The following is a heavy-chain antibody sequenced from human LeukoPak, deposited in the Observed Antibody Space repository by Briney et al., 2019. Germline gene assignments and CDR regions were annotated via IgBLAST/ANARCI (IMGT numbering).Heavy chain of an antibody. D-gene: IGHD3-16*01. CDR1: GDSISRNY. CDR3: ARALLGVDAFDI. CDR2: FYYSGST. J-gene: IGHJ3*02. Sequence: SETLSLTCSVSGDSISRNYWTWIRQPPGKGLEWIGHFYYSGSTSYNPSLKSRVTISVDTSKNQFSLKLSSVTAADTAVYYCARALLGVDAFDIWGQGTMVTVSS. V-gene: IGHV4-59*08.